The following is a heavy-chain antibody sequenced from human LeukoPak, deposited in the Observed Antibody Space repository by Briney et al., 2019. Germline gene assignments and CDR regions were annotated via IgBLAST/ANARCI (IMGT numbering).Heavy chain of an antibody. CDR2: ISWNSGSI. D-gene: IGHD6-19*01. V-gene: IGHV3-9*01. J-gene: IGHJ4*02. CDR1: GFTFDDYA. Sequence: PGGSLRLSCAASGFTFDDYAMHWVRQAPGKGLEWVSGISWNSGSIGYADSVKGRFTISRDNAKNSLYLQMNSLRAEDTALYYCAKARMTTIPTNSSGWYFDYWGQGTLVTVSS. CDR3: AKARMTTIPTNSSGWYFDY.